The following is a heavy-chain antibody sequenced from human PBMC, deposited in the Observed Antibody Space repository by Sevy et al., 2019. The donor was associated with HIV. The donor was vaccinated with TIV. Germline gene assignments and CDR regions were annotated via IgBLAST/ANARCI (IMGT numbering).Heavy chain of an antibody. CDR3: ARDWVSGDVLSGYYPYFDY. D-gene: IGHD3-22*01. Sequence: ASVKVSCKASGYTFITYGINWVRQAPGQGLEWMGWISPYNGNTKSVQSLQGRVTMTTDTSTSTAYMELRSLRTDDTAVYYCARDWVSGDVLSGYYPYFDYWGQGTLVTVSS. V-gene: IGHV1-18*01. J-gene: IGHJ4*02. CDR1: GYTFITYG. CDR2: ISPYNGNT.